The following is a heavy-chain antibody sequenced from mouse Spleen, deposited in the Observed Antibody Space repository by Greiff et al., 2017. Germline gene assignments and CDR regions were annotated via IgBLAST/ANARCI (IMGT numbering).Heavy chain of an antibody. Sequence: QVQLQQSGAELARPGASVKLSCKASGYTFTSYGISWVKQRTGQGLEWIGEIYPRSGNTYYNEKFKGKATLTADKSSSTAYMQLSSLTSEDSAVYFCARSRYYYGSSPLAMDYWGQGTSVTVSS. J-gene: IGHJ4*01. V-gene: IGHV1-81*01. CDR1: GYTFTSYG. D-gene: IGHD1-1*01. CDR2: IYPRSGNT. CDR3: ARSRYYYGSSPLAMDY.